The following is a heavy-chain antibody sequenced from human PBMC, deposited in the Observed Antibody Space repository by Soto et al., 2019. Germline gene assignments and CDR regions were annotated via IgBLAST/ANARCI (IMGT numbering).Heavy chain of an antibody. J-gene: IGHJ4*02. V-gene: IGHV3-21*01. D-gene: IGHD2-15*01. CDR2: ISRGSTYI. CDR3: VRDLRYCTGASCYPNFDY. Sequence: GGSLRLSCAAPGFTFSNYRMNWVRQAPGKGLEWVSSISRGSTYIYYADSLKGRFTISRDNAKNSLYLQMNSLRVEDTAVYYCVRDLRYCTGASCYPNFDYWGQGTRVTVSS. CDR1: GFTFSNYR.